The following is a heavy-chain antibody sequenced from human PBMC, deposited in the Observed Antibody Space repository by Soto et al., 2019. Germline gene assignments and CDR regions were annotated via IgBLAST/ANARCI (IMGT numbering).Heavy chain of an antibody. J-gene: IGHJ5*02. Sequence: VKVSCKASGYTFTSYGISWVRQAPGQGLEWMGWISAYNGNTNYAQKLQGRVTMTTDTSTSTAYMELRSLRSDDTAVYYCARVRVTTDPPHWFDPWGQGTLVTVSS. D-gene: IGHD3-10*01. CDR1: GYTFTSYG. V-gene: IGHV1-18*01. CDR3: ARVRVTTDPPHWFDP. CDR2: ISAYNGNT.